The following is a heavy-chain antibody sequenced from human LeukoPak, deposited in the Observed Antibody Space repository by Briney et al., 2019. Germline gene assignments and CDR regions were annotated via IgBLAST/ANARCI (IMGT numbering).Heavy chain of an antibody. CDR1: GASIRNYY. V-gene: IGHV4-59*08. CDR2: IYNSGST. J-gene: IGHJ5*02. D-gene: IGHD6-13*01. CDR3: ARRYSSSWYVGFFDP. Sequence: SETLSLTCTVSGASIRNYYWSWIRRSPGKGLEWIGYIYNSGSTNYNPSLESRVAMSVDTSKNQFSLRLSSVTAADTAIYYCARRYSSSWYVGFFDPWGQGTLVNVSS.